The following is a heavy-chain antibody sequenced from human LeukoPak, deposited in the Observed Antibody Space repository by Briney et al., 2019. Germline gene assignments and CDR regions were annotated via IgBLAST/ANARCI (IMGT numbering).Heavy chain of an antibody. Sequence: GGSLRLSCAASGFTFSSYWMHWVRQAPGKGLVWVSRINSDGSSTSYADSVKGRFTISRDNAKNTLYLQMNSLRAEDTAVYYCARVSLVRGEYYFDYWGQGTLVTVSS. V-gene: IGHV3-74*01. CDR1: GFTFSSYW. CDR2: INSDGSST. D-gene: IGHD3-10*01. CDR3: ARVSLVRGEYYFDY. J-gene: IGHJ4*02.